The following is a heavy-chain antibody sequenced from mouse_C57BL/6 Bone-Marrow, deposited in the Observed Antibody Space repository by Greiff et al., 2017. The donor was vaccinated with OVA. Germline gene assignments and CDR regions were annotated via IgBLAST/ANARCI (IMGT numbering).Heavy chain of an antibody. D-gene: IGHD1-1*01. CDR1: GFTFSSYA. Sequence: EVQGVESGGGLVKPGGSLKLSCAASGFTFSSYAMSWVRQTPEKRLEWVATISDGGSYTYYPDNVKGRFTISRDNAKNNLYLQMSHLKSEDTAMYYCARERDYGSSLWYFDVWGTGTTVTVSS. CDR3: ARERDYGSSLWYFDV. CDR2: ISDGGSYT. J-gene: IGHJ1*03. V-gene: IGHV5-4*01.